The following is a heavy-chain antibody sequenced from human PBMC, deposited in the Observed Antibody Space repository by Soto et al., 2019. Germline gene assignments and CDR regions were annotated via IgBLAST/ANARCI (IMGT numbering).Heavy chain of an antibody. D-gene: IGHD1-26*01. CDR3: ARGNLSFDFDS. Sequence: QIQLVESGGDVVQPGKSLRLSCAPSGFNFGFFGMHWVRQAPGKGLEWVAFISGDGINTQYADSVSGRFTLSRDYSRKTMYLQMDSLRDEDTALYYCARGNLSFDFDSWGLETLGTVSS. CDR2: ISGDGINT. CDR1: GFNFGFFG. V-gene: IGHV3-30*03. J-gene: IGHJ4*02.